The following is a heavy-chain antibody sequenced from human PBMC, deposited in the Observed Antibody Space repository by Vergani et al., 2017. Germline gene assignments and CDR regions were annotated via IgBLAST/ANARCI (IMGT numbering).Heavy chain of an antibody. CDR1: GYSIRNGYY. D-gene: IGHD5-12*01. V-gene: IGHV4-38-2*01. J-gene: IGHJ4*02. Sequence: QVRLEESGPGLVKPSETLSLTCAVSGYSIRNGYYWGWIRQPPGNGLEWIGSIHHSGPTHYNPSLKSRGTLSVDTSKNDFSLKVTSVTAADTAVYYCTRQPQEGASGPPSVPTWGQGISVIVSS. CDR3: TRQPQEGASGPPSVPT. CDR2: IHHSGPT.